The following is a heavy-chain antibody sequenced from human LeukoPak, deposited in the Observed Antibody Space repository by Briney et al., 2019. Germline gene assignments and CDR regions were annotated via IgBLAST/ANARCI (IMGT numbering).Heavy chain of an antibody. CDR2: INHSGST. CDR1: GGSFSGYY. Sequence: SETLSLTCAVYGGSFSGYYWSWIRQPPGKGLEWVGEINHSGSTNYNPSLTSRVTISVDTSKNQFSLKLSSVTAADTAVYYCARGITMVRGEEDFDYWGQGTLVTVSS. CDR3: ARGITMVRGEEDFDY. V-gene: IGHV4-34*01. D-gene: IGHD3-10*01. J-gene: IGHJ4*02.